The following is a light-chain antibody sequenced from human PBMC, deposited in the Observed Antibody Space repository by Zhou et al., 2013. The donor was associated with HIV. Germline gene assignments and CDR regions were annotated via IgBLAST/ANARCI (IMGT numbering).Light chain of an antibody. V-gene: IGKV1-39*01. Sequence: DIQMRQSPASLSASVGDRVTITCRASQPIGTFLSWFQQKPGKAPKLLIYGASSLQSGVTSRFSGSGSETDFSLTITSLLTDDFATYYCQQTFSTPRTFGQGTRLE. CDR2: GAS. CDR1: QPIGTF. CDR3: QQTFSTPRT. J-gene: IGKJ2*02.